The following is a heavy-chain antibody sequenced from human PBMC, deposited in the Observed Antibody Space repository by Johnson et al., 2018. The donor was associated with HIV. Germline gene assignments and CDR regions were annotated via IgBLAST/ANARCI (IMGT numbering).Heavy chain of an antibody. J-gene: IGHJ3*02. CDR3: AKAPYGSGIRPGAFDI. CDR2: ISGSGGST. D-gene: IGHD3-10*01. CDR1: GFTFSSYA. Sequence: VQLVESGGGLVQPGGSLRLSCAASGFTFSSYAMSWVRQAPGKGLAWVSAISGSGGSTYYADSVTGRFTISRDNSKTTLYLQMNSLRAEDTAVYYCAKAPYGSGIRPGAFDIWGQGTMVTVSS. V-gene: IGHV3-23*04.